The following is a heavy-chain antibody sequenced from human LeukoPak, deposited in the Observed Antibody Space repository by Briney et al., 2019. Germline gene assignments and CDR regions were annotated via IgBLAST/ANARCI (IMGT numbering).Heavy chain of an antibody. Sequence: SETLSLTCTVSGGSISSYYWSWIRQPPGKGLEWIGYIYYSGSTNYNPSLKSRVTISVDTSKNQFFLKLSSVTAADTAVYYCARGTSAAAPNFDYWGQGTLVTVSS. J-gene: IGHJ4*02. V-gene: IGHV4-59*01. D-gene: IGHD6-13*01. CDR2: IYYSGST. CDR1: GGSISSYY. CDR3: ARGTSAAAPNFDY.